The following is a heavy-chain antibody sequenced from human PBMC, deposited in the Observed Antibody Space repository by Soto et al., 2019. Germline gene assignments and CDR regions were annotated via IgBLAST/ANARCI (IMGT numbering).Heavy chain of an antibody. D-gene: IGHD3-3*01. CDR3: VRGYDIFDF. CDR1: GFTFPSYG. J-gene: IGHJ4*02. Sequence: QVQLVESGGGVVQPGRSLRLSCTASGFTFPSYGMQWVRQAPGKGLEWVAVIWYDGTNINYADSVKGRFTISKDNSKNTVYLQMSSLRAEDTAVYYCVRGYDIFDFCGQGAPVTVAS. V-gene: IGHV3-33*01. CDR2: IWYDGTNI.